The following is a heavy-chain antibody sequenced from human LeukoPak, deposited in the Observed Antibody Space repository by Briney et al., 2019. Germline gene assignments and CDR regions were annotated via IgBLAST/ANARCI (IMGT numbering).Heavy chain of an antibody. D-gene: IGHD5-18*01. CDR2: ISNSGANT. V-gene: IGHV3-23*01. CDR1: GFTFSSYA. Sequence: PGGSLRLSCAASGFTFSSYAMSWVRQAPGKGLEWVSGISNSGANTYYADSVKGRFTISRDNSKNTLFLQMNGLRAEDTAVYYCAQDGTWIQLWLPNWGQGALVTVSS. J-gene: IGHJ4*02. CDR3: AQDGTWIQLWLPN.